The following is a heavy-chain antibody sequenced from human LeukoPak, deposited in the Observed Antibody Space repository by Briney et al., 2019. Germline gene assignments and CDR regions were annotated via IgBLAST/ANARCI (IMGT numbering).Heavy chain of an antibody. Sequence: PGGSLRLSCGASGLTVSSYAMSWVRQAPGKGLDWVASINQDGSEKYYVDSVKGRFTISRDNAKNSLYLQMNSLRADDTAVYYCARARGGSNSDYWGQGTLVTVSS. V-gene: IGHV3-7*05. CDR3: ARARGGSNSDY. D-gene: IGHD1-26*01. J-gene: IGHJ4*02. CDR2: INQDGSEK. CDR1: GLTVSSYA.